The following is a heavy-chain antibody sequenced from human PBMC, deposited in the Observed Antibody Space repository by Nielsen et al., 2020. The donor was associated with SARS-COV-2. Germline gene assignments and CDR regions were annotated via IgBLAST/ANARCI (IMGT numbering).Heavy chain of an antibody. V-gene: IGHV4-59*08. CDR1: GGSISSYY. D-gene: IGHD3-16*01. Sequence: SETLSLTCTVSGGSISSYYWSWVRQPPGKRLEWIGYLYYSGTTNFNPSLKSRVSMSVDTSKNQFSLKLMSVTAADTAVYYCASIRSFDYLWGIFPNWGPGTLVTVSS. CDR2: LYYSGTT. J-gene: IGHJ4*02. CDR3: ASIRSFDYLWGIFPN.